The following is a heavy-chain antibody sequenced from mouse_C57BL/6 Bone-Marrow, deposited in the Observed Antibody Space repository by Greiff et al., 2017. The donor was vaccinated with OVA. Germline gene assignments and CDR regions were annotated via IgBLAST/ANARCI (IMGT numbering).Heavy chain of an antibody. J-gene: IGHJ1*03. Sequence: QVQLQQSGAELARPGASVKLSCKASGYTFTSYGISWVKQRTGQGLEWIGEIYPRSGNTYYNEKFKGKATLTADKSSSTAYMELRSLTSEDSAVYFCARRGLCYWYFDVWGTGTTVTVSS. D-gene: IGHD3-1*01. CDR1: GYTFTSYG. CDR2: IYPRSGNT. V-gene: IGHV1-81*01. CDR3: ARRGLCYWYFDV.